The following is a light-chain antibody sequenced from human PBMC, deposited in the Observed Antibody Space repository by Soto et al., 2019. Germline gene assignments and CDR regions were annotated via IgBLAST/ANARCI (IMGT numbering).Light chain of an antibody. V-gene: IGKV3-20*01. CDR3: PHYYCSSHA. CDR1: QSVSSSY. J-gene: IGKJ2*01. Sequence: EIVLTQSPGTLSLSPGERATLSCRASQSVSSSYLAWYQHKPDQAPRRLIYGPSSRATGSPDTFSGSGSSTDYTRNIGSLEPDGCSVYYCPHYYCSSHACGRRAKLE. CDR2: GPS.